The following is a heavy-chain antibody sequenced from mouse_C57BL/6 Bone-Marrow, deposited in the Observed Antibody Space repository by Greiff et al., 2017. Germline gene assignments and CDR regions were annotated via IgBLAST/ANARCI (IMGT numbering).Heavy chain of an antibody. CDR1: GYTFTSYW. V-gene: IGHV1-55*01. CDR2: IYPGSGST. J-gene: IGHJ4*01. Sequence: QVQLQQPGAELVKPGASVKMSCKASGYTFTSYWITWVKQRPGQGLEWIGDIYPGSGSTNYNEKFKSKATLTVDTSSSTADLQLSSLTSEDSAVYCSARGYDGDYGAMDYWGKGTTVTVSS. CDR3: ARGYDGDYGAMDY. D-gene: IGHD2-3*01.